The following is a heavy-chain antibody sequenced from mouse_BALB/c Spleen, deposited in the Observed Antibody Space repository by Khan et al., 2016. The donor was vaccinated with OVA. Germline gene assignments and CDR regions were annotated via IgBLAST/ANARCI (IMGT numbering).Heavy chain of an antibody. D-gene: IGHD2-4*01. V-gene: IGHV2-2*02. CDR1: GFSLTSYG. CDR2: IWSGGST. CDR3: ARNYDYDGGLAY. Sequence: VQLVESGPGLVQPSQSLSITCTVSGFSLTSYGVHWVRQSPGKGLEWLGVIWSGGSTDYNEAFISRLSISKDNSKSQVFLKMNSLQANDTAIYFCARNYDYDGGLAYWGQGTLVTVSA. J-gene: IGHJ3*01.